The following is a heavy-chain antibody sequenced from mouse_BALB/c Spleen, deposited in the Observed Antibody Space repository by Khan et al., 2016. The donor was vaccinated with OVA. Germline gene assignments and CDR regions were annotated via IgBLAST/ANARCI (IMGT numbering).Heavy chain of an antibody. D-gene: IGHD2-4*01. Sequence: EVKLVESGGGLVQPGGSLKLSCATSGFTFSDYYMYWVRQTPEKRLEWVAYISNGGGSTYYPDTVKGRFTISRDNAKNTLDLQMSRLKSEDTAMYYCARHDYAWFAYWGQGTLVTVSA. V-gene: IGHV5-12*02. J-gene: IGHJ3*01. CDR1: GFTFSDYY. CDR3: ARHDYAWFAY. CDR2: ISNGGGST.